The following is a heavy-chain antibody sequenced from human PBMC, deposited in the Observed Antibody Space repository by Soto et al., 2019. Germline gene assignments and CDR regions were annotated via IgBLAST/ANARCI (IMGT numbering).Heavy chain of an antibody. CDR3: ARTSTVVSGSNWFDP. J-gene: IGHJ5*02. CDR1: GGSISSGDYY. Sequence: SETLSLTCTVSGGSISSGDYYWSWIRQPPGKGLEWIGYIYYSGSTYYNPSLKSRVTISVDTSKNQFSLKLSSVTAADTAVYYCARTSTVVSGSNWFDPWGQGTMVTVYS. D-gene: IGHD4-17*01. V-gene: IGHV4-30-4*01. CDR2: IYYSGST.